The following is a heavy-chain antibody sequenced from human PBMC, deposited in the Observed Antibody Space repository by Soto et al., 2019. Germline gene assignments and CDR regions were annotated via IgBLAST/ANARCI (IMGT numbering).Heavy chain of an antibody. CDR3: ARDFGARSWYYYGMDV. CDR2: INPSSGGT. V-gene: IGHV1-2*04. D-gene: IGHD3-10*01. J-gene: IGHJ6*02. Sequence: ASVKVSCKASGYTFTGYYMHWVRQAPGQGLEWMGWINPSSGGTNYAQKFQGWVTMTRDTSISTAYMELGRLRSDDTAVYYCARDFGARSWYYYGMDVWGQGTTVTVSS. CDR1: GYTFTGYY.